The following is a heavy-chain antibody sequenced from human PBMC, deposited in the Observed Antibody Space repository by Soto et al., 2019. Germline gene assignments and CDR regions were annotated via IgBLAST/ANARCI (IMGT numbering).Heavy chain of an antibody. CDR2: IFWDDDK. CDR1: GFSLTTRGGA. CDR3: AHRSRGYADYVDQ. V-gene: IGHV2-5*02. J-gene: IGHJ4*02. Sequence: QITLKESGPALVRPTQTLTLPCSFSGFSLTTRGGAVGWIRQPPGKVLERLALIFWDDDKWYRPSLRSRLPITEDTSKNQVVLTMTNMDPVDTATYDCAHRSRGYADYVDQWGQGTLVTVSS. D-gene: IGHD5-12*01.